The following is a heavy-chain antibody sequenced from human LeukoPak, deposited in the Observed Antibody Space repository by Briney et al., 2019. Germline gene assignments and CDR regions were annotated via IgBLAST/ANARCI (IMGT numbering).Heavy chain of an antibody. CDR1: GGSFSGYY. CDR3: AREWGMKDY. J-gene: IGHJ4*02. CDR2: INHSGST. V-gene: IGHV4-34*01. Sequence: PSETLSLTCAVYGGSFSGYYWSWIRQPPGKGLEWIGEINHSGSTNYNPSLKSRVTISVDTSKNQFSLKLSSVTAADTAVYYCAREWGMKDYWGQGTLVTVSS. D-gene: IGHD2-8*02.